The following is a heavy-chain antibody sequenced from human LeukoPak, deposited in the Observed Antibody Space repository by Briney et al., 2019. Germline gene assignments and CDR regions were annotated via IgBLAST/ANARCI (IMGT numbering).Heavy chain of an antibody. CDR1: GFTFSSYW. CDR2: IKQDGSEK. J-gene: IGHJ4*02. CDR3: ARGVRHCSSTSCYCVPNY. V-gene: IGHV3-7*01. D-gene: IGHD2-2*01. Sequence: GGSLRLSCAASGFTFSSYWMSWVRQAPGKGLEWVANIKQDGSEKYYVDSVKGRFTISRDNAKNPLYLQMNSLRAEDTAVYYCARGVRHCSSTSCYCVPNYWGQGTLVTVSS.